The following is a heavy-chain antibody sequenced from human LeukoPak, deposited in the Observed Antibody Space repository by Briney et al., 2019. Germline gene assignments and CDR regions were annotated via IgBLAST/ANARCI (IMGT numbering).Heavy chain of an antibody. CDR2: IYYSGST. D-gene: IGHD1-26*01. V-gene: IGHV4-39*01. J-gene: IGHJ4*02. CDR3: ARPRYSGSSGDY. Sequence: LRLSCAASGFTFSSYEMTWVRQAPGKGLEWIGSIYYSGSTYYNPSLKSRVTISVDTSKNQFSLKLSSVTAADTAVYYCARPRYSGSSGDYWGQGTLVTVSS. CDR1: GFTFSSYE.